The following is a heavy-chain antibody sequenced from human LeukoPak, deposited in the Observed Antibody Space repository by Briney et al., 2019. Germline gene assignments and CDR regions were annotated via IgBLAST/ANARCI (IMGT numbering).Heavy chain of an antibody. J-gene: IGHJ4*02. D-gene: IGHD3-22*01. CDR2: ISSSSSYI. V-gene: IGHV3-21*01. CDR3: ARGGYPYYYDSSGYSLDY. CDR1: GFTFSSYS. Sequence: PGGSLRLSCAASGFTFSSYSMNWVRQAPGKGLEWVSSISSSSSYIYYADSVKGRFTISRDNAKNSLYLQMNSLRAEDTAVYYCARGGYPYYYDSSGYSLDYWGQGTLVTVSS.